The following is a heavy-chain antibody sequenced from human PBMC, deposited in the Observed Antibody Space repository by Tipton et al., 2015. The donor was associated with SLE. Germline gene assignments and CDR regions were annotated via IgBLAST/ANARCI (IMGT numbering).Heavy chain of an antibody. CDR3: ATTSCSGGTCLVDH. CDR2: MYSSGAT. Sequence: GLVKPSETLSLTCTVSGGSISTNRYHWGWIRQPPGKGLDWIGSMYSSGATYRNPSRKSRVTISLDMSKNQFSLNLTSVTAADTAVYYCATTSCSGGTCLVDHWGQGTLVTVSS. D-gene: IGHD2-15*01. CDR1: GGSISTNRYH. J-gene: IGHJ4*02. V-gene: IGHV4-39*07.